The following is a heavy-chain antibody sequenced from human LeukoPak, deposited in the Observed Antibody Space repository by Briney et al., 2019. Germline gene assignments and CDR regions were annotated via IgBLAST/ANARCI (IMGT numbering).Heavy chain of an antibody. V-gene: IGHV4-39*01. CDR3: ARQGNGYCTSDNCFFSFDF. CDR2: IYYTGNT. D-gene: IGHD2-2*03. CDR1: GDSITTSSYF. J-gene: IGHJ4*02. Sequence: PSETLSLTCTVSGDSITTSSYFWAWIRQSPGKGLQWIASIYYTGNTYYSPSFQSRVSISEDTSKNQFSLWLTSVTAADTAVYYCARQGNGYCTSDNCFFSFDFWGQGFLVTVSS.